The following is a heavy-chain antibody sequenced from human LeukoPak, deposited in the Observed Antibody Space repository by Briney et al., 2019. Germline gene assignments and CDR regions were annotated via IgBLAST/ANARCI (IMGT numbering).Heavy chain of an antibody. V-gene: IGHV3-23*01. CDR1: GFTVSNNY. CDR2: ISGSGGST. J-gene: IGHJ4*02. CDR3: AKDHPLTEDY. Sequence: GGSLRLSCAASGFTVSNNYMTWVRQAPGKGLEWVSAISGSGGSTYYADSVKGRFTISRDNSKNTLYLQMNSLRAEDTAVYYCAKDHPLTEDYWGQGTLVTVSS.